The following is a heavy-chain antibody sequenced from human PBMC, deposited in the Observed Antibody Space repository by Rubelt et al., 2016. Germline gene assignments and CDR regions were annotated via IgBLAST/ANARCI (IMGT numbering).Heavy chain of an antibody. CDR2: LRRYNGNT. J-gene: IGHJ4*02. CDR1: GYTFTYCS. Sequence: QVQLGQSEAEVKKPGASVKVSCKASGYTFTYCSLHWLQQAPGQGLERMRWLRRYNGNTNDAKKFQGRVTITRDMSRRKAYMELSSLRSEDSAVYYWARSASIAGDWGQGTLVTVSS. CDR3: ARSASIAGD. V-gene: IGHV1-68*02. D-gene: IGHD6-6*01.